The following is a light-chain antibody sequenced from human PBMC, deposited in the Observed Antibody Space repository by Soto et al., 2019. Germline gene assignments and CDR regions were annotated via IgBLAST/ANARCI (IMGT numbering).Light chain of an antibody. CDR1: LTISSW. CDR2: KAS. Sequence: DIQVTQSPSTLSGSVVDRVTISCRASLTISSWFALYQQKPEKAPKLLIYKASTLKSGVPSRFSGSGSGTEFTHTISSLQPDDFATYYCQHYNSYSEAFGQATKVDIK. J-gene: IGKJ1*01. V-gene: IGKV1-5*03. CDR3: QHYNSYSEA.